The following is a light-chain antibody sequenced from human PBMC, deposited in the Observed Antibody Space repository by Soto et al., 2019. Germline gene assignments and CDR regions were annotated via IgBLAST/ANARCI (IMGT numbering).Light chain of an antibody. Sequence: QSALTQPASVSGSPGQSITISCTGTSSDVGSYNLVSWYQQFPGKAPKLMIYEVSYRPSGVSSRFSGSKSGNTASLTISGPQAEDEADYYCSSFTTSSTRVFGTGTKVTVL. V-gene: IGLV2-14*02. J-gene: IGLJ1*01. CDR3: SSFTTSSTRV. CDR1: SSDVGSYNL. CDR2: EVS.